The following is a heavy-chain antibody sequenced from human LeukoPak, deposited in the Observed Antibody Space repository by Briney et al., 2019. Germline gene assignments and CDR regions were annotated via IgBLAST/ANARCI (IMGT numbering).Heavy chain of an antibody. J-gene: IGHJ5*02. CDR1: GGSISSSSYY. D-gene: IGHD6-19*01. Sequence: SETLSLTCTVSGGSISSSSYYWGWIRQPPGKGLEWIVSIYYSGSTYYNPSLKGRVTISIDTSKNQFSLKLSSVTAAGTAVYYCARDPTSGWYRFFDPWGQGTLVTVSS. CDR2: IYYSGST. V-gene: IGHV4-39*07. CDR3: ARDPTSGWYRFFDP.